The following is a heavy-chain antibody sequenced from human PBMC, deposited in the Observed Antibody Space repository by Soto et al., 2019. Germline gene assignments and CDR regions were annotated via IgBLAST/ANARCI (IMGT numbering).Heavy chain of an antibody. J-gene: IGHJ4*02. CDR1: GFTFSSYA. CDR2: ISYDGSNK. CDR3: ARLHGPYASGDFNY. Sequence: QVQLVESGGGVVQPGRSLRLSCAASGFTFSSYAMHGVRRAPGKGLEWVAVISYDGSNKYYADSVKGRFTSSRDNSNKTLYLQMNSLRAEDTAVYYCARLHGPYASGDFNYWGQGTLATVSS. D-gene: IGHD2-2*01. V-gene: IGHV3-30-3*01.